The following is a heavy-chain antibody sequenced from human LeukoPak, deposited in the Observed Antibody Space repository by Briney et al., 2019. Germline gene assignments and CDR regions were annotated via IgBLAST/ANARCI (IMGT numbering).Heavy chain of an antibody. CDR1: GFTFDDYA. J-gene: IGHJ4*02. Sequence: GGSLRLSCAASGFTFDDYAMHWVRQAPGKGLEWVSGISWNSGSIGYADSVKGRFTISRDNAKNSLYLQMNSLRAEDMALYYCAKSIYYDSSVYFDYWGQGTLVTVSS. D-gene: IGHD3-22*01. V-gene: IGHV3-9*03. CDR2: ISWNSGSI. CDR3: AKSIYYDSSVYFDY.